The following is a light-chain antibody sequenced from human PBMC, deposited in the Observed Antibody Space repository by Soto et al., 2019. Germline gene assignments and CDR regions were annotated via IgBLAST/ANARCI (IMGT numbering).Light chain of an antibody. CDR3: GTWDSSLSAVV. CDR2: DNN. V-gene: IGLV1-51*01. CDR1: SSNIGNNY. J-gene: IGLJ2*01. Sequence: QSVLTQPPSVSAAPGQKVTISCSGSSSNIGNNYVSWYQQLPGTAPKLLIYDNNKRPSGIPDRFSGSKSGTSATLGITGLRTGDEADYYSGTWDSSLSAVVFGGGTKVTVL.